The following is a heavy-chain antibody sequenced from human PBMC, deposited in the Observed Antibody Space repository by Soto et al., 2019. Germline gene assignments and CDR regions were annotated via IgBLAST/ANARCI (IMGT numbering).Heavy chain of an antibody. CDR1: GESFSGHI. V-gene: IGHV4-34*01. D-gene: IGHD3-22*01. CDR2: INHSGSA. Sequence: PSETLSLTCAVYGESFSGHIWTWIRQTPGKGLQWIGQINHSGSASYNPSLKSRVTISVHTSKNQFSLKLSSVTAADTAVYYCASQRLYDSSSYPIDYWGQGTLVTVSS. CDR3: ASQRLYDSSSYPIDY. J-gene: IGHJ4*02.